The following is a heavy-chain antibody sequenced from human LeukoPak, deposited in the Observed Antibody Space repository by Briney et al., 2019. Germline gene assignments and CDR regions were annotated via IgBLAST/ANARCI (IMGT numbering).Heavy chain of an antibody. Sequence: PSETLSLTCTVSGGSISSYYWSWIRQPPGTGLEWIGYIYYSGSTNYNPSLKSRVTISVDTSKNQFSLKLSSVTAADTAVYYCARDRSSGWRLNYYYYYMDVWGKGTTVTVSS. CDR2: IYYSGST. V-gene: IGHV4-59*01. CDR1: GGSISSYY. CDR3: ARDRSSGWRLNYYYYYMDV. J-gene: IGHJ6*03. D-gene: IGHD6-19*01.